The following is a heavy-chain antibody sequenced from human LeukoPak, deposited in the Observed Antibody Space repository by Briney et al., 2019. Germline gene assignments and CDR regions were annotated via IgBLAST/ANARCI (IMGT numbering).Heavy chain of an antibody. CDR1: GYTFTSYG. V-gene: IGHV1-18*01. Sequence: ASVKVSCKASGYTFTSYGIGWVRQAPGQGLEWMGWISAYNGNTNYAQKLRGRVTMTTDTSTSTAYMELRSLRSDDTAVYYCARAGYGSGSYFWFDPWGQGTLVTVSS. J-gene: IGHJ5*02. D-gene: IGHD3-10*01. CDR2: ISAYNGNT. CDR3: ARAGYGSGSYFWFDP.